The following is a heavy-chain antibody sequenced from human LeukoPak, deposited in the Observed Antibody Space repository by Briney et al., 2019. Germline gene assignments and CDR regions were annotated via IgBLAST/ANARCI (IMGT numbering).Heavy chain of an antibody. Sequence: ASVKVSCKASGYTFTSYYMHWVRQAPGQGLEWMGIINPSGGSTSYAQKFQGRVTMTRDMSTSTVYMELSSLRSGDTAVYYCARGGLYSGSYSVYFQHWGQGTLVTVSS. J-gene: IGHJ1*01. CDR2: INPSGGST. CDR1: GYTFTSYY. D-gene: IGHD1-26*01. V-gene: IGHV1-46*01. CDR3: ARGGLYSGSYSVYFQH.